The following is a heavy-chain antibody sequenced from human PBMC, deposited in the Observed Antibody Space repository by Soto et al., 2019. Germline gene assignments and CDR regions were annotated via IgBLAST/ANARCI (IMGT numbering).Heavy chain of an antibody. J-gene: IGHJ4*02. CDR2: INHSGST. D-gene: IGHD4-4*01. V-gene: IGHV4-34*01. CDR1: GGSFSDYY. Sequence: KTSETLSLTCAVYGGSFSDYYWSWIRQPPGKGLEWIGEINHSGSTNYNPSLKSRVTISLDTSKNQFSLKLSSVTAADTAVYYCAREKTVTTGIDYWGQGTLVTVSS. CDR3: AREKTVTTGIDY.